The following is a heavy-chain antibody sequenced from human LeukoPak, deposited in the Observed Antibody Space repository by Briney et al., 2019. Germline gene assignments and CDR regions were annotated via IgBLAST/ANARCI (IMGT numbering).Heavy chain of an antibody. CDR2: INHSGST. D-gene: IGHD3-9*01. CDR1: GGSFRGYY. V-gene: IGHV4-34*01. J-gene: IGHJ5*02. Sequence: SETLSLTCAVYGGSFRGYYWSWIRQPPGKGLEWIGEINHSGSTNYNPSLKSRVTISVDTSKNQFSLKLSSVTAADTAVYYCARGGSFDWLLKIGNWFDPWGQGTLVTVSS. CDR3: ARGGSFDWLLKIGNWFDP.